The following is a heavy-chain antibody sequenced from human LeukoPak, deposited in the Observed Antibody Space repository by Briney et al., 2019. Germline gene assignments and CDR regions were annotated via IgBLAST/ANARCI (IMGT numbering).Heavy chain of an antibody. Sequence: GESLKISCEVSGHRFTNHWIGWVRQMPGKGLEWMGIINLGDSDTKYSPSFQGQVTISLDKSISTAYLQWRSLKASDTAMYYCARRPYSGSPNWFDPGAQGTLVTVSS. D-gene: IGHD1-26*01. V-gene: IGHV5-51*01. CDR2: INLGDSDT. J-gene: IGHJ5*02. CDR1: GHRFTNHW. CDR3: ARRPYSGSPNWFDP.